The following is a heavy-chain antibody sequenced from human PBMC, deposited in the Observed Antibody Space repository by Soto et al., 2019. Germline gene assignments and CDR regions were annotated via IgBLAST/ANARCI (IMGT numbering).Heavy chain of an antibody. CDR3: AREGWFGELNYYSYGMDV. V-gene: IGHV1-3*01. CDR1: GYTFTSYA. D-gene: IGHD3-10*01. Sequence: ASVKVSCKASGYTFTSYAMHWVRQAPGQRLEWMGWINAGNGNTKYSQKFQGRVTITRDTSASTAYMELSSLRSEDTAVYYCAREGWFGELNYYSYGMDVWGQGTTVTLSS. J-gene: IGHJ6*01. CDR2: INAGNGNT.